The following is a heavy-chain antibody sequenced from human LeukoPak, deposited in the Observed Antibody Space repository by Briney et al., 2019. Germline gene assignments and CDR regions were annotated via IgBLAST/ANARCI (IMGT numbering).Heavy chain of an antibody. CDR3: AKLRSGSYDE. V-gene: IGHV3-30*02. D-gene: IGHD1-26*01. J-gene: IGHJ4*02. CDR1: GFTFSSYG. CDR2: IRYDGSNE. Sequence: PGGSLRLSCAASGFTFSSYGMHWVRQAPGKGLEWVAFIRYDGSNEYYADSVKGRFTISRDNSKNTLYLQMNSLRAGDTAVYYCAKLRSGSYDEWGQGTLVTVSS.